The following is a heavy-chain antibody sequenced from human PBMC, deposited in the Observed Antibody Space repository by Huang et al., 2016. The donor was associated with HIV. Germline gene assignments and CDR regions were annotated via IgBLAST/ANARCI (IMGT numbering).Heavy chain of an antibody. CDR1: GYTFTNYD. J-gene: IGHJ4*02. Sequence: QVHLVQSGAEVKKPGASVKVSCKASGYTFTNYDINWVRQAPGRGLEWMGCRNPNTGNTGFAQSFQGRVTMTRKTSITTAYMELTSLTSEDTAVYYCARSAYGDLDYWGLGTLVIVSS. CDR2: RNPNTGNT. CDR3: ARSAYGDLDY. V-gene: IGHV1-8*02. D-gene: IGHD4-17*01.